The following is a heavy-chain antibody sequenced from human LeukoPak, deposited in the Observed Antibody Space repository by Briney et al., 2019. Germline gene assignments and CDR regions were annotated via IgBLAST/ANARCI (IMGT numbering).Heavy chain of an antibody. Sequence: GGSLRLSCEASGFAFSGYAMNWVRQAPGKGLEWLSHIGFDQTTIYYADSVKGRFTISRDNAKNSLYLQMNILRAEDKAIYYCSRGGYCSGGTCYVGDHWGQGSLVIVSS. CDR3: SRGGYCSGGTCYVGDH. CDR2: IGFDQTTI. D-gene: IGHD2-15*01. CDR1: GFAFSGYA. V-gene: IGHV3-48*01. J-gene: IGHJ4*02.